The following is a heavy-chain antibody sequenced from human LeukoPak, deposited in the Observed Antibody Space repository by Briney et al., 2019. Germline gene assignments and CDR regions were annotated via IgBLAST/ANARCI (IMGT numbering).Heavy chain of an antibody. CDR3: ARGTDRDGYNYDY. CDR1: GXTXTGXY. D-gene: IGHD5-24*01. J-gene: IGHJ4*02. CDR2: INPNSGGT. Sequence: VKVSCKASGXTXTGXYMHWXRXTPGQGLXXMXRINPNSGGTNYAQKFQGRVTMTRDTSISTAYMELSRLRSDDTAVYYCARGTDRDGYNYDYWGQGTLVTVSS. V-gene: IGHV1-2*06.